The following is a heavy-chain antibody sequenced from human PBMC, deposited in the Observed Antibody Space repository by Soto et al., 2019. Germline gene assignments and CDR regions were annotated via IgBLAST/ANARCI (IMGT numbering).Heavy chain of an antibody. CDR1: GYTFTSYY. V-gene: IGHV1-46*01. CDR2: INPGGGRT. CDR3: ARGPSCGGDCYLFDY. D-gene: IGHD2-21*02. J-gene: IGHJ4*02. Sequence: QVQLVQSGAEVTKPGASVKLSCKASGYTFTSYYIHWVGQAPGQGLEWVAMINPGGGRTKNAQMFQGRVTLTRDTSTGTVDMELSSLTSADTAVYYCARGPSCGGDCYLFDYWGQGSLVTVSS.